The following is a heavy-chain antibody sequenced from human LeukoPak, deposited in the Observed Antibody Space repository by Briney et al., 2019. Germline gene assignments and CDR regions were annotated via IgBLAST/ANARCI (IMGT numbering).Heavy chain of an antibody. D-gene: IGHD1-14*01. V-gene: IGHV5-51*01. J-gene: IGHJ4*02. CDR1: GYSFTSYW. Sequence: NHGESLKISCKGSGYSFTSYWIGWVRQMPGKGLEWMGIIYPGDSDTRYSPSFQGQVTISADKSISTAYLQWSSLKASDTAMYYCARVRPDAVRSHLLGLFDYWGQGTLVTVSS. CDR2: IYPGDSDT. CDR3: ARVRPDAVRSHLLGLFDY.